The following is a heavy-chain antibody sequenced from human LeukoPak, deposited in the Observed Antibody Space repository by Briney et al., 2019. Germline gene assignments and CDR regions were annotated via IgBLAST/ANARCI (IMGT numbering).Heavy chain of an antibody. J-gene: IGHJ4*02. CDR1: GFTFSSYA. D-gene: IGHD3-3*01. CDR2: ISGSGDNS. V-gene: IGHV3-23*01. CDR3: AKFSFASYDFWSGYHYNDY. Sequence: PGGSLRLSCAASGFTFSSYAMSWVRQAPGKGLEWVSAISGSGDNSYYADSVKGRFTISRDNSKNTLYLQMNSLRAEDTAVYYCAKFSFASYDFWSGYHYNDYWGQGTLVTVSS.